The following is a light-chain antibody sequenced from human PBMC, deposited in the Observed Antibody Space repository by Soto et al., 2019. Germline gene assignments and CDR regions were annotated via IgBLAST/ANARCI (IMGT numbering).Light chain of an antibody. J-gene: IGLJ1*01. CDR2: DVS. Sequence: QSALTQPASVSGSAGESITISCTGTSSDVGGYNYVSWYQQHPGKAPKLMIYDVSNRPSGVSNRFSGSKSGNTASLTISGLQAEDEADYYCSSYTSSSTLYVFRTGTKVTVL. V-gene: IGLV2-14*01. CDR3: SSYTSSSTLYV. CDR1: SSDVGGYNY.